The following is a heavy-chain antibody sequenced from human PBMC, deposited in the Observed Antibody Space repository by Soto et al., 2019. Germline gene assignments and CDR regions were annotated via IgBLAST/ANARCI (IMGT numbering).Heavy chain of an antibody. J-gene: IGHJ4*02. CDR3: ARADYATGSYYPDY. V-gene: IGHV4-31*03. CDR1: GGSVRRGSYY. D-gene: IGHD3-10*01. Sequence: QVQLQESGPGLVKPSQTLSLTCTVSGGSVRRGSYYWRWIRQFPGKGLEWIGYISNSGRTHYNPSLMSRITILVDTSKNQFFLELRSVTAADTALYYCARADYATGSYYPDYWGQGTLVTVSS. CDR2: ISNSGRT.